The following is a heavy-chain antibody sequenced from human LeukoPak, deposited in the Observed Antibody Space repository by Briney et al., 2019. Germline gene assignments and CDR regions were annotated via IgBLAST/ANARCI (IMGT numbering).Heavy chain of an antibody. CDR2: IKQDGYEK. CDR3: ARCGRSDWYFDL. V-gene: IGHV3-7*04. D-gene: IGHD1-26*01. J-gene: IGHJ2*01. Sequence: PGGSLRLSCAVSGFTFSNYWMSWVRQAPGKGLEWVANIKQDGYEKYYVDSVRGRFTISRDNSKNSLFLQMNILRAEDTAVYYCARCGRSDWYFDLWGRGTLVTVSS. CDR1: GFTFSNYW.